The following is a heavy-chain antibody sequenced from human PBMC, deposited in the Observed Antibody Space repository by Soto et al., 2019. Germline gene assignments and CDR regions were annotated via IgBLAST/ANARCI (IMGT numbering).Heavy chain of an antibody. CDR3: GTGPAYIDGWRTFDP. D-gene: IGHD2-2*02. CDR2: TYYNGDT. CDR1: DDSFRGAEYY. J-gene: IGHJ5*02. V-gene: IGHV4-61*08. Sequence: SETLSLTCTVSDDSFRGAEYYWSWIRQPLGKGPEWIGYTYYNGDTKYNPALRSRVTMSEDTSKNQFSLRLSSVTAADTAVYFCGTGPAYIDGWRTFDPWGRGILVNV.